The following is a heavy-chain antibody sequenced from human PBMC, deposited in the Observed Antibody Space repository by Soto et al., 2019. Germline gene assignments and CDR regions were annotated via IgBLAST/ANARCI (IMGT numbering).Heavy chain of an antibody. CDR2: TYYRSKWYN. Sequence: SQTLSLTCAISVYGVSSNSAAWNWIIQSPSRGLEWLGRTYYRSKWYNAYAGSVKSRITINPDTSKNQFSLQLNSVTPEDTAVYYCARGRYCSSTSCYTGDYYYGMHVWGRGTTVTLSS. D-gene: IGHD2-2*02. CDR1: VYGVSSNSAA. V-gene: IGHV6-1*01. CDR3: ARGRYCSSTSCYTGDYYYGMHV. J-gene: IGHJ6*01.